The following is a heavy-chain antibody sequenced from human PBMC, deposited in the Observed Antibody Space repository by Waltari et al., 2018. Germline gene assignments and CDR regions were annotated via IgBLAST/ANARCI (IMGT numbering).Heavy chain of an antibody. V-gene: IGHV4-39*07. CDR1: GGSISSSSYY. Sequence: QLQLQESGPGLVKPSETLSLTCTVSGGSISSSSYYWCWIRQPPGKGLEWIGSIYYSGSTYYNPSLKSRVTISVDTSKNQFSLKLSSVTAADTAVYYCVIDYYYYYGMDVWGQGTTVTVSS. J-gene: IGHJ6*02. CDR3: VIDYYYYYGMDV. CDR2: IYYSGST.